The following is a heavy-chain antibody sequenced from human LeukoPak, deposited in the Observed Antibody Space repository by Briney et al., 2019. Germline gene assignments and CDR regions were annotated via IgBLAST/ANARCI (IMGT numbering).Heavy chain of an antibody. CDR2: ISGSGVST. CDR3: AKDRSYYDSSGYIYYFDY. D-gene: IGHD3-22*01. CDR1: GFTFNNYG. Sequence: GGSLRLSCAASGFTFNNYGMSWVRQAPGKGLEWVSGISGSGVSTYYADSVKGRFTISRDNSKNTLYLQMNSLRAEDTAVYYCAKDRSYYDSSGYIYYFDYWGQGTLVTVSS. V-gene: IGHV3-23*01. J-gene: IGHJ4*02.